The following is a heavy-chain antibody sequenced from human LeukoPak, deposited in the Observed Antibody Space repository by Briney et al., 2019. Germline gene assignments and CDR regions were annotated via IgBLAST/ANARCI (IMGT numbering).Heavy chain of an antibody. CDR2: ISYDGSNK. CDR3: ARDMTGVVVPASPFDY. CDR1: GFTFSSYA. J-gene: IGHJ4*02. D-gene: IGHD2-2*01. Sequence: PGGSLRLSCAASGFTFSSYAMHWVRQAPGKGLEWVAVISYDGSNKYYADSVKGRFTISRDNSKNTLYLQMNSLRAEDTAVYYYARDMTGVVVPASPFDYWGQGTLVTVSS. V-gene: IGHV3-30-3*01.